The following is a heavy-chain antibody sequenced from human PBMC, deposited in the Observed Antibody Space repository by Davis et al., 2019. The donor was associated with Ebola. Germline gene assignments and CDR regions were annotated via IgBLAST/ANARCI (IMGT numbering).Heavy chain of an antibody. Sequence: SETLSLTCAVSGGSISSGGYSWSWIRQPPGKGLEWIGYIYHSGSTYYNPSLKSRVTISVDTSKNQFSLKLSSVTAADTAVYYCARGPTDDYFDYWGQGTLVTVSS. J-gene: IGHJ4*02. CDR2: IYHSGST. V-gene: IGHV4-30-2*01. CDR3: ARGPTDDYFDY. CDR1: GGSISSGGYS.